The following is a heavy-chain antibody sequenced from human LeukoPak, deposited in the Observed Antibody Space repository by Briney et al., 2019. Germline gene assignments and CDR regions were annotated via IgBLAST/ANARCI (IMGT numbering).Heavy chain of an antibody. CDR3: ARVTPWGDYPPYAMDV. CDR2: ISYDGSRK. V-gene: IGHV3-30*03. D-gene: IGHD5-12*01. Sequence: GTSLRLSCAASGFTFSSHGMHWVRQAPGKGLEWVAVISYDGSRKYFADSVKGRFTISRDNSRNTLYLQMNSLRAGDTAVYFCARVTPWGDYPPYAMDVWGQGTTVTVSS. CDR1: GFTFSSHG. J-gene: IGHJ6*02.